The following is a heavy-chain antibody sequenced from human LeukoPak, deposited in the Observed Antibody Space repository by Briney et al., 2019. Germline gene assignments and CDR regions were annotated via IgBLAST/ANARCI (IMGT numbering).Heavy chain of an antibody. CDR2: ISYDGSNK. Sequence: GGSLRLSCAASGFTFSSYAMHWVRQAPGKGLEWVAVISYDGSNKYYADSAKGRFTISRDNSKNTLYLQMNSLRAEDTAVYYCARGWTVVNIDYWGQGTLVTVSS. CDR3: ARGWTVVNIDY. V-gene: IGHV3-30-3*01. CDR1: GFTFSSYA. J-gene: IGHJ4*02. D-gene: IGHD4-23*01.